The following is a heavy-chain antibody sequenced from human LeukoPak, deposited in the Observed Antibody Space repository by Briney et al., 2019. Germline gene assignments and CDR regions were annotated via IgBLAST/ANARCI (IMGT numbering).Heavy chain of an antibody. CDR1: GFSLRSYW. J-gene: IGHJ4*02. CDR3: ARYSSSSGEASHYFDY. CDR2: ISGDGSMT. D-gene: IGHD6-6*01. V-gene: IGHV3-74*01. Sequence: PGGSLRLSCAVSGFSLRSYWMHWVRQAPGKGLVWVSRISGDGSMTNYTDSVKGRFTISRDNAKNTVYLQMNSLRAEDTAVYYCARYSSSSGEASHYFDYWGQGTLVTVSS.